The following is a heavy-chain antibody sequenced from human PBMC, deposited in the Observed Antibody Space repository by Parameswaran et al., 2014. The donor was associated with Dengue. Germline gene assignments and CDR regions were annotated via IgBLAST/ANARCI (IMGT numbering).Heavy chain of an antibody. J-gene: IGHJ4*02. CDR3: ARAGSRSLPDDY. Sequence: VRQAPGKGLEWVSSISSSSSYIHYADSVKGRFTISRDNGKNSLYLQMNSLIAEDTALYYCARAGSRSLPDDYWGQGTLVTVSS. V-gene: IGHV3-21*06. D-gene: IGHD6-13*01. CDR2: ISSSSSYI.